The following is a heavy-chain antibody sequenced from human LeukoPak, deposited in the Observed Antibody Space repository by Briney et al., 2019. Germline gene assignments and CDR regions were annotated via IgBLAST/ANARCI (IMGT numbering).Heavy chain of an antibody. V-gene: IGHV3-7*01. Sequence: GGPVSLPCPASGFPFSTFGIPWVRQAPGKGREWVANIKEDGSEKYYVDSVKGRFTISRDNTKESLYLQMNSLRAEDTAVYYCARVGNSYGMDVWGQGTTVTVS. CDR3: ARVGNSYGMDV. CDR2: IKEDGSEK. D-gene: IGHD2/OR15-2a*01. CDR1: GFPFSTFG. J-gene: IGHJ6*02.